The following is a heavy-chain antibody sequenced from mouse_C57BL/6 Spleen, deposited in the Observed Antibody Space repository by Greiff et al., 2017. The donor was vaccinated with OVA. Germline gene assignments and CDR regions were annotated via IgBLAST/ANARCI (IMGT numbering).Heavy chain of an antibody. J-gene: IGHJ2*01. Sequence: EVQVVESGGDLVKPGGSLKLSCAASGFTFSSYGMSWVRQTPDKRLEWVATISSGGSYTYYPDSVKGRFTISRDNAKNTLYLQMSSLKSEDTAMYYCARRGDGYYVNWGQGTTLTVSS. V-gene: IGHV5-6*01. CDR2: ISSGGSYT. CDR1: GFTFSSYG. CDR3: ARRGDGYYVN. D-gene: IGHD2-3*01.